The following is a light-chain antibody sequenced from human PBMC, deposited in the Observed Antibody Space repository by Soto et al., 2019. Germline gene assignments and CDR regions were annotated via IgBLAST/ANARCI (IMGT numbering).Light chain of an antibody. CDR3: QQHDTLPPT. V-gene: IGKV1-33*01. CDR1: QDINNY. CDR2: EAS. Sequence: DIQMTQSPSSLSASVGDRVTITCQASQDINNYLVWYQQKPGKAPKLLIFEASSLETGVPSRFSGAASGTDFTFTISSLQPEDIATYYCQQHDTLPPTFGQGTKLEIK. J-gene: IGKJ2*01.